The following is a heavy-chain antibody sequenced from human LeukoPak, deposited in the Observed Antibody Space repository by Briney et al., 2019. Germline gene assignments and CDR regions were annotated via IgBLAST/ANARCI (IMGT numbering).Heavy chain of an antibody. CDR1: GGSISSSSYY. CDR3: ARHEAIVVVPAAMGGWFDP. CDR2: IYYSGST. D-gene: IGHD2-2*01. V-gene: IGHV4-39*01. J-gene: IGHJ5*02. Sequence: PSETLSLTCTVSGGSISSSSYYWGWIRQPPGKGLEWIGSIYYSGSTYYNPSLKSRFTISVDTSKNQFSLKLSSVTAADTAVYYCARHEAIVVVPAAMGGWFDPWGQGTLVTVSS.